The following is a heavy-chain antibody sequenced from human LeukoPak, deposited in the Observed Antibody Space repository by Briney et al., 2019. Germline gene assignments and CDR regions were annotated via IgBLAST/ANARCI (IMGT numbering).Heavy chain of an antibody. D-gene: IGHD3-22*01. Sequence: GGSLRLSCAASEFTVSGNYMTWVRQAPGKGLEWVSFISTSSSYIYYADSVKGRFTISRDNAKNTLNLQMNSLRAEDTAVYYCARDLGQYYDTSDNWFDPWGQGTLVTVSS. CDR1: EFTVSGNY. V-gene: IGHV3-21*01. CDR3: ARDLGQYYDTSDNWFDP. J-gene: IGHJ5*02. CDR2: ISTSSSYI.